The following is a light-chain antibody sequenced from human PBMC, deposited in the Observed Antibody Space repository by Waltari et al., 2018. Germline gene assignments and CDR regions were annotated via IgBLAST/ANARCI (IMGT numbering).Light chain of an antibody. CDR3: GSWDTSLATVV. V-gene: IGLV1-51*01. CDR2: DNT. J-gene: IGLJ2*01. Sequence: QSVVTQPPSVSAVPGQTVTIACHGRSSHIEENHVFWYQQFPGAAPRLLIYDNTVRSSGVPDRFSASKTGTSATLDITGLQSGDEADYYCGSWDTSLATVVFGGGTKLTVL. CDR1: SSHIEENH.